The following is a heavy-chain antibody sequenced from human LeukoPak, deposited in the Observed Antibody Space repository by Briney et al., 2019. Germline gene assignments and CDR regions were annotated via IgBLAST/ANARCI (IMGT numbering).Heavy chain of an antibody. V-gene: IGHV4-39*07. CDR3: AREVLDGSGSNTTRDAFDI. Sequence: SETLSLTCTVSGGSISSSSYYWGWIRQPPGKGLEWIGSIYYSGSTNYNPSLKSRVTISVDTSKNQFSLKLSSVTAADTAVYYCAREVLDGSGSNTTRDAFDIWAQGTMVTVSS. CDR1: GGSISSSSYY. CDR2: IYYSGST. D-gene: IGHD3-10*01. J-gene: IGHJ3*02.